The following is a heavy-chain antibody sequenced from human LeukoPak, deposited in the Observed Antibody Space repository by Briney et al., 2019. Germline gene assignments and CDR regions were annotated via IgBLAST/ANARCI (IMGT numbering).Heavy chain of an antibody. J-gene: IGHJ4*02. CDR2: IYSGGST. CDR1: GFTFSSYE. CDR3: ALDTPMATLDY. V-gene: IGHV3-66*02. D-gene: IGHD5-18*01. Sequence: GGSLRLSCAASGFTFSSYEMNWVRQAPGKGLEWVSVIYSGGSTYYADSVKGRFTISRDNSKNTLYLQMNSLRAEDTAVYYCALDTPMATLDYWGQGTLVTVSS.